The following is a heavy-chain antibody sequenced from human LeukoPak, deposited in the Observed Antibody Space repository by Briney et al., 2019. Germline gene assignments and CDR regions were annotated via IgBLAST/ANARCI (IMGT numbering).Heavy chain of an antibody. J-gene: IGHJ4*02. CDR3: ARGLPRIAVAGAIHFDY. CDR1: GGSFSGYY. Sequence: SETLSLTCAVYGGSFSGYYWSWIRQPPGKGLEWIGEINHSGSTNYNPSLKSRVTISVDTSKNQFSLKLSSVTAADTAVYYCARGLPRIAVAGAIHFDYWGQGTLVTVSS. CDR2: INHSGST. V-gene: IGHV4-34*01. D-gene: IGHD6-19*01.